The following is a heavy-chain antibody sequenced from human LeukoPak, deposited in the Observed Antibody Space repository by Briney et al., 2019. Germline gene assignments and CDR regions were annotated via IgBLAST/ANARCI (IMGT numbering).Heavy chain of an antibody. CDR3: AREGWTARRDFDY. CDR1: GFTFSDYW. J-gene: IGHJ4*02. Sequence: GGSLRPSCAASGFTFSDYWMHGVPQAPGKGLGWVSRINIDGRSTSYADSVKGRFTISRDNAKNTLYLQMNSLRAEGTAVYYCAREGWTARRDFDYWGQGILVTVSS. V-gene: IGHV3-74*01. D-gene: IGHD3/OR15-3a*01. CDR2: INIDGRST.